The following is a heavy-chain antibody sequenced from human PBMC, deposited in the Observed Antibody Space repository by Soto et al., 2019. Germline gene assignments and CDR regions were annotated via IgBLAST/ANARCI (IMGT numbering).Heavy chain of an antibody. J-gene: IGHJ4*02. CDR2: INSDGRST. CDR1: GFTFSSYW. D-gene: IGHD3-22*01. V-gene: IGHV3-74*01. CDR3: ARANYDTPPGVDY. Sequence: EVQLVESGGGLVQPGGSLRLSCAASGFTFSSYWMHWVRQAPGKGLVWVSRINSDGRSTSYADSVKGRFTISRDNAKNTLYLQMNSLSAEDTAVYYCARANYDTPPGVDYWGQGTLVTVSS.